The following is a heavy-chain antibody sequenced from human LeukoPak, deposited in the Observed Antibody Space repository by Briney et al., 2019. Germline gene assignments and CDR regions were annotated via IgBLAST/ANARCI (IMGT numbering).Heavy chain of an antibody. D-gene: IGHD5-18*01. V-gene: IGHV3-64*01. J-gene: IGHJ4*02. CDR1: GFTFSSYA. CDR2: ISSNGGST. Sequence: GGSLRLSCAASGFTFSSYAMHWVRQAPGKGLEYVSAISSNGGSTYYANSVKGRFTISRDNSKNTLYLQMNSLRAEDTAVYYCAKAYSYGWGSYYFDYWGQGTLVTVSS. CDR3: AKAYSYGWGSYYFDY.